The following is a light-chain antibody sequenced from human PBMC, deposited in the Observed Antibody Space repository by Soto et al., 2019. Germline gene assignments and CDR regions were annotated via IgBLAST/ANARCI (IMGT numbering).Light chain of an antibody. V-gene: IGKV1-9*01. Sequence: IQLTQSPSSLSASVGDRVTITCRASQGISSYLAWYQQKPGKAPKLLISTASTLQSGVPSRFSGSGSGTDFTLTISSLQHEDFATYYCQQLNSYPLTFGGGTKVEIK. CDR3: QQLNSYPLT. CDR1: QGISSY. CDR2: TAS. J-gene: IGKJ4*01.